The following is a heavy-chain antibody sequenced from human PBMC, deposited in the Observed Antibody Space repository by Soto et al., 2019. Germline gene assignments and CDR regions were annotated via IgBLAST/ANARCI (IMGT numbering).Heavy chain of an antibody. CDR2: ISGAGRNT. Sequence: GGSLRLSCAASGFTFSDYATSWVRQAPGKGLEWVSVISGAGRNTFYADSVRGRFTISRDNSKNTLYLQMNSLRAEDTAVYYCASGPYYYGMDVWGQGTTATVSS. J-gene: IGHJ6*02. CDR1: GFTFSDYA. D-gene: IGHD2-15*01. V-gene: IGHV3-23*01. CDR3: ASGPYYYGMDV.